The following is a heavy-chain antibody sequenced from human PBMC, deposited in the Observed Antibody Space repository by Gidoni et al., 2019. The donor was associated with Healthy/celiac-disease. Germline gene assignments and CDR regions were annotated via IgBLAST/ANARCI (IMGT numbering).Heavy chain of an antibody. CDR1: GGSISRSSYY. J-gene: IGHJ6*03. V-gene: IGHV4-39*01. Sequence: QLQLQESGPGLVKPSETLSLTCTVSGGSISRSSYYWGWIRQPPGKGLEWIGSIYYSGSTYYNPSLKSRVTISVDTSKNQFSLKLSSVTAADTAVYYCTGCSSTSCYKGDYYYYMDVWGKGTTVTVSS. CDR2: IYYSGST. D-gene: IGHD2-2*02. CDR3: TGCSSTSCYKGDYYYYMDV.